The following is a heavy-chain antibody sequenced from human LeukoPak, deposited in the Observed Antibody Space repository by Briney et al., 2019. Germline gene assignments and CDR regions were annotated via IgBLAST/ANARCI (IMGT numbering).Heavy chain of an antibody. CDR3: ARGRYSGYDWVDY. V-gene: IGHV4-59*01. CDR1: GGSISSYY. CDR2: IYYSGST. J-gene: IGHJ4*02. D-gene: IGHD5-12*01. Sequence: SETLSLTCTVSGGSISSYYWSWIRQPPGKGLEWIGYIYYSGSTNYNPSLKSRITTLVDTSKNQFSLKLSSVTAADTAVYYCARGRYSGYDWVDYWGQGTLVTVSS.